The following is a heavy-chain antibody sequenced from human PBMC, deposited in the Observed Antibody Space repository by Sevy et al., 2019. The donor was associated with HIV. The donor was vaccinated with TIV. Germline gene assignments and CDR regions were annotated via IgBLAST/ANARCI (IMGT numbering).Heavy chain of an antibody. CDR2: ISESGGRK. CDR3: ANLVLGYLGDVDY. Sequence: GGSLRLSCAASGLTFTNYAMTWVRQAPGKGLEWVSGISESGGRKYYADSVKGRFTISRDKSKNTLYLQMISLRAEDTAVYFCANLVLGYLGDVDYWGQGTLVTVSS. CDR1: GLTFTNYA. D-gene: IGHD3-9*01. J-gene: IGHJ4*02. V-gene: IGHV3-23*01.